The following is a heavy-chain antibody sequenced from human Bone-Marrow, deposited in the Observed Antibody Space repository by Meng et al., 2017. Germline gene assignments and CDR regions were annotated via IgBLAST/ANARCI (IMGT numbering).Heavy chain of an antibody. CDR2: IKQDGSEK. CDR1: GFTFSSYW. CDR3: ARDSRLLWFGESIPEDYYYYYYGMDV. D-gene: IGHD3-10*01. V-gene: IGHV3-7*01. Sequence: GESLKISCAASGFTFSSYWMSWVRQAPGKGLEWVANIKQDGSEKYYVDSVKGRFTISRDNAKNSLYLQMNSLRAEDTAVYYCARDSRLLWFGESIPEDYYYYYYGMDVWGQGTTVTVSS. J-gene: IGHJ6*02.